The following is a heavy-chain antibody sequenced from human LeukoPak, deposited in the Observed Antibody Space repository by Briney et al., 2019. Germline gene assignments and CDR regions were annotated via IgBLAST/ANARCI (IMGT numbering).Heavy chain of an antibody. V-gene: IGHV3-30-3*01. J-gene: IGHJ6*02. CDR1: GFTFSSYA. CDR3: AKGRGGPDGYYYYDIDV. CDR2: ISYDGGNK. Sequence: GRSLRLSCAASGFTFSSYAMHWVRQAPGKGLEWVAVISYDGGNKYYADSVKGRFTISRDNSKNTLYLQMNSLRAEDTAVYYCAKGRGGPDGYYYYDIDVWGQGTLVTVSS. D-gene: IGHD3-16*01.